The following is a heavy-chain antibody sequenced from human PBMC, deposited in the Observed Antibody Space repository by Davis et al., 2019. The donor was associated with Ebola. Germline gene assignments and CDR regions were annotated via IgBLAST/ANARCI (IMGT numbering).Heavy chain of an antibody. CDR3: ARDSEGRVAARFDP. CDR2: ISAYNGNT. J-gene: IGHJ5*02. CDR1: GYTFTSYG. Sequence: ASVKVSCKASGYTFTSYGISWVRQAPGQGLEWMGWISAYNGNTNYAQKLQGRVTMTRDTSISTAYMELSRLRSDDTAVYYCARDSEGRVAARFDPWGQGTLVTVSS. D-gene: IGHD2-15*01. V-gene: IGHV1-18*04.